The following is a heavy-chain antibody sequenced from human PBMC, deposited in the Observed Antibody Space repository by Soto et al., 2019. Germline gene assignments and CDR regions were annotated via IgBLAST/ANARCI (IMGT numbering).Heavy chain of an antibody. V-gene: IGHV1-8*01. CDR2: LNPNSGDT. CDR1: GYAFTTYD. Sequence: QVQLVQSGAEVKKPGASVKVSCQASGYAFTTYDIHWVRQASGQGLEWVGRLNPNSGDTVYAQRFRGRVTLTRDTSKNTAYMELSSLRSDDPAVYYCASRYRVVTSIHAFDMWGQGTMVTVSS. J-gene: IGHJ3*02. CDR3: ASRYRVVTSIHAFDM. D-gene: IGHD2-21*02.